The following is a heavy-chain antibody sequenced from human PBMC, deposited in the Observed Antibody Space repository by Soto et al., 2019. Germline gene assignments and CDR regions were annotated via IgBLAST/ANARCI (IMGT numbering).Heavy chain of an antibody. CDR3: VRAIAAAGSY. Sequence: PGGSLRLSCAASGFTFEDYGMSWVRQLPGKGLEWVSAISGSGYSTYYADSVKGRFTISRDNSENTLYLQMNSLRAEDTAVYYCVRAIAAAGSYWGQGTLVTVSS. D-gene: IGHD6-13*01. J-gene: IGHJ4*02. V-gene: IGHV3-23*01. CDR2: ISGSGYST. CDR1: GFTFEDYG.